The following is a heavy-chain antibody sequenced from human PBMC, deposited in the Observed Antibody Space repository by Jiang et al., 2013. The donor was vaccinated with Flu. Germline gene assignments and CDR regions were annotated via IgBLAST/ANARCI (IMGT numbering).Heavy chain of an antibody. J-gene: IGHJ4*02. D-gene: IGHD2-2*01. CDR2: TYYRSKWSN. CDR3: ARGGEGYCSSTSCSFDY. Sequence: QTLSLTCAISGDSVSSNTAAWNWIRQSPSRGLEWLGRTYYRSKWSNDYAGSVKSRITINPDTSKNQFSLQLKSVTPEDTAVYYCARGGEGYCSSTSCSFDYWGQGTLVTVSS. V-gene: IGHV6-1*01. CDR1: GDSVSSNTAA.